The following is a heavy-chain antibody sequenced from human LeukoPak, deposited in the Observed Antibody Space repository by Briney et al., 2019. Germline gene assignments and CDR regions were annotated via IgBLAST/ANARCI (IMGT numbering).Heavy chain of an antibody. D-gene: IGHD2-15*01. J-gene: IGHJ3*02. V-gene: IGHV1-69*05. CDR3: ATSYCSGGSCHRIDAFDI. CDR1: GGTFSSYA. CDR2: IIPIFGTA. Sequence: SVKVSCKASGGTFSSYAISWVRQAPGQGLEWMGGIIPIFGTATYAQQFQGRVTITTDESTSTAYMELSSLRSEDTAVYYCATSYCSGGSCHRIDAFDIWGQGTMVTVSS.